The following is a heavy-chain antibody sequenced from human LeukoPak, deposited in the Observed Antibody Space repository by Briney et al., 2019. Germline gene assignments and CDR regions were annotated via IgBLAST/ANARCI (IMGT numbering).Heavy chain of an antibody. J-gene: IGHJ4*02. CDR2: ISDSGGRT. V-gene: IGHV3-23*01. Sequence: PGGSLRLSCAASGFTFNTYAMSWVRQAPGKGLEWVSAISDSGGRTYYADSVKGRSTVSRDNSKNTLYLQLNSLRAEDTAVYYCAKRPPFDYWGQGTLVTVSS. D-gene: IGHD1-14*01. CDR3: AKRPPFDY. CDR1: GFTFNTYA.